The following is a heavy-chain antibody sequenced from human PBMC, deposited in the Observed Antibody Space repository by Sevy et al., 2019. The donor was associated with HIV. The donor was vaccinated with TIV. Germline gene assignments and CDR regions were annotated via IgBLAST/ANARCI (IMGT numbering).Heavy chain of an antibody. D-gene: IGHD2-2*02. J-gene: IGHJ6*03. CDR1: GGSISSYY. CDR3: ARDSGGCSSTSCYRGNDYYYYMDV. Sequence: SETLSLTCTVSGGSISSYYWSWIRQPAGKGLEWIGRIYTSGSTNYNPSLKSRVTMSVDTSKNQFSLKLSSVTAADTAVYYCARDSGGCSSTSCYRGNDYYYYMDVWGKGTTVTVSS. V-gene: IGHV4-4*07. CDR2: IYTSGST.